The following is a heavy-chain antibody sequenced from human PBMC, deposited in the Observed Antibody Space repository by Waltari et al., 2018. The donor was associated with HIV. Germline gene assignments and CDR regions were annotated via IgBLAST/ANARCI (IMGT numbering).Heavy chain of an antibody. D-gene: IGHD2-21*01. CDR2: IWYDGSNK. CDR1: GFTFSSYG. CDR3: ARDGVVEIYDAFDI. J-gene: IGHJ3*02. V-gene: IGHV3-33*01. Sequence: QVQLVESGGGVVQLGRSLRLSCAASGFTFSSYGMHWVRQAPGKGLGWVAVIWYDGSNKYYADSVKGRFTISRDNSKNTLYLQMNSLRAEDTAVYYCARDGVVEIYDAFDIWGQGTMVTVSS.